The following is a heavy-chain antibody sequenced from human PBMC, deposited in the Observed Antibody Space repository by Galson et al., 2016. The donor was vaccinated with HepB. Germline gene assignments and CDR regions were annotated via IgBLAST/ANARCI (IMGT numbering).Heavy chain of an antibody. CDR2: IYDSGET. J-gene: IGHJ4*02. V-gene: IGHV3-53*01. Sequence: SLRLSCAASGFTFSGAWMSWVRQAPGKGLEWVSMIYDSGETHYADSVKGRFTISRDNSKNTLYLQMNSLRVEDTAMFYCARWYCSSSNCFYDSWGQGTLVTVSS. CDR1: GFTFSGAW. CDR3: ARWYCSSSNCFYDS. D-gene: IGHD2-2*01.